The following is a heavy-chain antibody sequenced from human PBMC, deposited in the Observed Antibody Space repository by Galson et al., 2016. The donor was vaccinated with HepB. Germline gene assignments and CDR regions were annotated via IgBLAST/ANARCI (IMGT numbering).Heavy chain of an antibody. D-gene: IGHD1-1*01. CDR1: GASISSYY. J-gene: IGHJ4*02. CDR2: IFPGGYT. Sequence: SETLSLTCTVSGASISSYYWSWIRQPPGKALEWIAYIFPGGYTNYNPSLTGRVIISVDRSKKQVSLRLNSVTAADTAVYYCAKTLGVERSRGYYFDSWGQGTLLTVPS. CDR3: AKTLGVERSRGYYFDS. V-gene: IGHV4-59*01.